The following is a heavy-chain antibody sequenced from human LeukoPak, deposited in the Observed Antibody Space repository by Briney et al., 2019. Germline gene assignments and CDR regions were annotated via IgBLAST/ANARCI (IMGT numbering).Heavy chain of an antibody. D-gene: IGHD2-21*02. V-gene: IGHV4-59*12. CDR2: IYYSGST. J-gene: IGHJ4*02. CDR3: ARDMVVTATEYYFDY. CDR1: GGSISSYY. Sequence: SETLSLTCTVSGGSISSYYWSWIRQPPGKGLEWIGYIYYSGSTNYNPSLKSRVTISVDTSKNQFSLKLSSVTAADTAVYYCARDMVVTATEYYFDYWGQGTLVTVSS.